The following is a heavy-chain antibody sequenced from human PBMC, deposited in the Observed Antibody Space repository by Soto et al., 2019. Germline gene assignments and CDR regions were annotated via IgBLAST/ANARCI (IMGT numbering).Heavy chain of an antibody. CDR1: GGSTTSDY. J-gene: IGHJ4*02. CDR2: IFHSLGA. D-gene: IGHD3-10*01. Sequence: PAETLSLTCTVSGGSTTSDYWSWIRQPPGKGLEWLGYIFHSLGAKYNPSLGSRGTISLDTSKNQLSLSLRSVTAADTAIYFCVRDLNGSGDYWGQGTLVTVSS. CDR3: VRDLNGSGDY. V-gene: IGHV4-59*01.